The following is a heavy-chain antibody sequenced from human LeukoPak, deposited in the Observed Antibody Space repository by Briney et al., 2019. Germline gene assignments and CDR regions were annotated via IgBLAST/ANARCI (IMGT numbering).Heavy chain of an antibody. J-gene: IGHJ4*02. CDR3: TRHDSSGPSVDY. CDR2: IRSTANGYAT. CDR1: GFTFSGSA. Sequence: GGSLRLSCAASGFTFSGSALHWVRQASGKGLEWVGRIRSTANGYATAYAASVKGRFTISRDDSKNTAYLQMDSLKTEDTAVYYCTRHDSSGPSVDYWGQGTLVTVSS. D-gene: IGHD3-22*01. V-gene: IGHV3-73*01.